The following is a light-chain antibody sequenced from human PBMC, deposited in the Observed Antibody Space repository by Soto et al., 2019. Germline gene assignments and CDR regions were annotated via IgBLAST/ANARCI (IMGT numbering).Light chain of an antibody. Sequence: EIEMAQAPGPLSLAPGEIVTLSCRASESVSTNLAWYQQKAGQAPRLLIYGASTRATGIPARFSGSGSGTEFTLTISGLQSEAFAVYYCQQYSIWRTFGQGTKVDIK. V-gene: IGKV3-15*01. CDR2: GAS. CDR1: ESVSTN. CDR3: QQYSIWRT. J-gene: IGKJ1*01.